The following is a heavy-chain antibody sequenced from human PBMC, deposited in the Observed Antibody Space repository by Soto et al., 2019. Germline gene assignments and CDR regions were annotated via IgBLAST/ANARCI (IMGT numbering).Heavy chain of an antibody. CDR2: IYYSGST. D-gene: IGHD3-9*01. Sequence: SETLTLTCTVSGGSISSSSYYWGWIRQPPGKGLEWIGSIYYSGSTSYNPSLKSRVTISVDTSKNQFSLRLSSVTAADTAVYYCARHRGYYDILTGYYTDLNFDSWGQGALVTV. CDR3: ARHRGYYDILTGYYTDLNFDS. V-gene: IGHV4-39*01. CDR1: GGSISSSSYY. J-gene: IGHJ4*02.